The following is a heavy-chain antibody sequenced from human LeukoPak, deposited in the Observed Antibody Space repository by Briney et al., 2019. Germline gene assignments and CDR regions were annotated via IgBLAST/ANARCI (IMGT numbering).Heavy chain of an antibody. CDR1: GYTFTSYY. CDR2: INPSGGST. V-gene: IGHV1-46*01. CDR3: ARDELVGATKLPFDI. J-gene: IGHJ3*02. D-gene: IGHD1-26*01. Sequence: RASVKVSCKASGYTFTSYYMHWVRQAPGQGLEWMGIINPSGGSTSYAQKFQGRVTMTRDTSTSTVYMELSSLRSEDTAVYYCARDELVGATKLPFDIWGQGTMVTVSS.